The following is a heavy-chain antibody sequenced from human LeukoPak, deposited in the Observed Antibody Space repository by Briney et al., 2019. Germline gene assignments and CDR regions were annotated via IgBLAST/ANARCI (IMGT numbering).Heavy chain of an antibody. J-gene: IGHJ3*02. Sequence: ASVKVSCKASGYTFTGYYMHWVRQAPGQGLEWMGWINPNSGGTNYAQKFQGRVTMTRDTSISTAYMELSRLRSDDTAVYYCARFQGGYSGYVSDAFDIWGQGTMVTVSS. V-gene: IGHV1-2*02. D-gene: IGHD5-12*01. CDR2: INPNSGGT. CDR1: GYTFTGYY. CDR3: ARFQGGYSGYVSDAFDI.